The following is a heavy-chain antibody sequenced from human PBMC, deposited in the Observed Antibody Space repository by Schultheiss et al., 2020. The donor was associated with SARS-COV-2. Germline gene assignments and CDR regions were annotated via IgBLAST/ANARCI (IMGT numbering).Heavy chain of an antibody. Sequence: SETLSLTCAVSGYSISSGYYWGWIRQPPGKGLEWIGSIYYSGSTYYNSSLKSRVTISVDTSKNQFSLKLSSVTAADTAVYYCARSYYYDSIRSWYFDLWGRGTLVTVSS. CDR1: GYSISSGYY. D-gene: IGHD3-22*01. CDR2: IYYSGST. V-gene: IGHV4-38-2*01. CDR3: ARSYYYDSIRSWYFDL. J-gene: IGHJ2*01.